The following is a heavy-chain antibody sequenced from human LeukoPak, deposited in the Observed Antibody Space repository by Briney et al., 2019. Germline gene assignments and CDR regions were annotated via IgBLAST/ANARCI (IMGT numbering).Heavy chain of an antibody. CDR1: GFTVSSNY. J-gene: IGHJ4*02. D-gene: IGHD2-15*01. CDR2: IYSGGST. Sequence: GGSLRLSCAASGFTVSSNYMSWVRQAPGKGLEWVSVIYSGGSTYYADFVKGRFTISRDNSKNTLYLQMNSLRAEDTAVYYCAKGGVLAAALFPFDYWGQGTLVTVSS. CDR3: AKGGVLAAALFPFDY. V-gene: IGHV3-66*01.